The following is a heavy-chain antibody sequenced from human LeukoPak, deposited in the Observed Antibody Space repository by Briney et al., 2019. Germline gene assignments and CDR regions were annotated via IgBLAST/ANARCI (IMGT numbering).Heavy chain of an antibody. CDR3: AHSEYYDFWSGYPTFDY. V-gene: IGHV2-5*01. CDR1: GFSLSTSRVG. Sequence: SGPTLVNPTQTLTLTCTFSGFSLSTSRVGVGWIRQPPGKALEWLALIYWNDDKRYSPSLKSRLTITKDTSKNQVVLTMTNMDPVDTATYYCAHSEYYDFWSGYPTFDYWGQGTLVTVSS. J-gene: IGHJ4*02. D-gene: IGHD3-3*01. CDR2: IYWNDDK.